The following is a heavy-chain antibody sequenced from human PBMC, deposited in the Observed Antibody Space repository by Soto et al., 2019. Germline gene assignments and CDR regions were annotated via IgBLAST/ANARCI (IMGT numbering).Heavy chain of an antibody. CDR2: SSAYNGNT. CDR3: ARTLVAVHDYYYYYGMDV. Sequence: GPPVDGSCKASCYTFTSYGIIWVRQAPGQGLEWMGWSSAYNGNTNYAHKLQGRVTMTTDRSTITAYMELRRLRSDDTAVYYCARTLVAVHDYYYYYGMDVWGQGTTVTVSS. V-gene: IGHV1-18*01. D-gene: IGHD6-19*01. CDR1: CYTFTSYG. J-gene: IGHJ6*02.